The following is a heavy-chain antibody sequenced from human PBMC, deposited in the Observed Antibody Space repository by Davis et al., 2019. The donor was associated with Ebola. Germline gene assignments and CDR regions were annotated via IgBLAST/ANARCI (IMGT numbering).Heavy chain of an antibody. Sequence: ASVKVSCKASGYTFTGYYMHWVRQAPGKGLEWMGGFDPEDGETIYAQKFQGRVTMTEDTSTDTAYMELSSLRSEDTAVYYCATEGMAARDFDYWGQGTLVTVSS. CDR2: FDPEDGET. J-gene: IGHJ4*02. CDR1: GYTFTGYY. CDR3: ATEGMAARDFDY. V-gene: IGHV1-24*01. D-gene: IGHD6-6*01.